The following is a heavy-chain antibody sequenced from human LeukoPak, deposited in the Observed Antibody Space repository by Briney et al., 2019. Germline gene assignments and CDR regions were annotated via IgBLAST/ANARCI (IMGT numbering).Heavy chain of an antibody. V-gene: IGHV1-2*06. D-gene: IGHD6-19*01. CDR1: GYTFTGYY. CDR2: TNPNSGGT. J-gene: IGHJ4*02. CDR3: ARDPRIAVAGKYFDY. Sequence: ASVKVSCKSSGYTFTGYYMHWVRQAPGQRLEWMGRTNPNSGGTNYAQKFQGRVTMTRDTSISTAYMELSRLRSDDTAVYYCARDPRIAVAGKYFDYWGQGTLVTVSS.